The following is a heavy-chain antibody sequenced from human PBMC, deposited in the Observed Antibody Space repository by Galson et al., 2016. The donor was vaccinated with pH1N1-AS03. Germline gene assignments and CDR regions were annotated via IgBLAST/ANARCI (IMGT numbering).Heavy chain of an antibody. J-gene: IGHJ4*02. CDR1: GFTINNNY. Sequence: SLRLSCAASGFTINNNYMSWVRQAPGKGLEWVSVIYGGGDTFYTDAVKGRFTISRNNSKNTVYLQMNGLRVEDTAVYYCAREPWGSTQGEYRGQGTLVTVSS. CDR2: IYGGGDT. D-gene: IGHD3-16*01. CDR3: AREPWGSTQGEY. V-gene: IGHV3-53*01.